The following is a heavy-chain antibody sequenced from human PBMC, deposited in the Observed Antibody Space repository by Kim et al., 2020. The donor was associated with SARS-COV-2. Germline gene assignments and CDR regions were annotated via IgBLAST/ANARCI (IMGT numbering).Heavy chain of an antibody. J-gene: IGHJ3*01. D-gene: IGHD3-16*01. CDR2: IYPADSDT. CDR1: GYSFSSYW. CDR3: ARQMRGSPFGDALDV. V-gene: IGHV5-51*01. Sequence: GESLKISCKGSGYSFSSYWITWLRHMPGKGLECMGIIYPADSDTNESPSFQGQVTISADKSLSTAYLQWSSLKASDTAIYYCARQMRGSPFGDALDVWGQGTMLTVSS.